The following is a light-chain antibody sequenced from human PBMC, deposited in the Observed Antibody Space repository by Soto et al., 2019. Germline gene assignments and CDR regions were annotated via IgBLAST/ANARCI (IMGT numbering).Light chain of an antibody. CDR3: QQYNNWPWT. CDR2: SAS. Sequence: EIVMTQSSATLSVSPGGRATLSCRASQSISDTLAWYQQKPGQAPRLLIYSASRRATGFPARFSGSGSGTDFTLTISSLQSEDFAVYYCQQYNNWPWTFGQGTKVDIK. V-gene: IGKV3-15*01. J-gene: IGKJ1*01. CDR1: QSISDT.